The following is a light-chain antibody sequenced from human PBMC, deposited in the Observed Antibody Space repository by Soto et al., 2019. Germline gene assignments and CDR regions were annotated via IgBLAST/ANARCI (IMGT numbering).Light chain of an antibody. CDR2: DVS. Sequence: QSALTQPRSVSGSPGQSVTISCTGTGSDVGNYNYVSWYQQHPGKAPKLMIYDVSKRPSGVPDRFSGSKSDNTASLTISGLLAEDEADYHCCSYAGTNTVLFGGGTKVTVL. V-gene: IGLV2-11*01. J-gene: IGLJ2*01. CDR1: GSDVGNYNY. CDR3: CSYAGTNTVL.